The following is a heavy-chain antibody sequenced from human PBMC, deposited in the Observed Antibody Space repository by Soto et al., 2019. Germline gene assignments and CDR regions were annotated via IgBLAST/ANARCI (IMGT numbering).Heavy chain of an antibody. J-gene: IGHJ4*02. Sequence: GGSLRLSCTASGFTFSNSWMSWVRQAPGKGLEWVANIKQDGSVKNYVDSVKGRVTISRDNAKNTLYLQMNSLRAEDTAVYYCAKDQGSSWYEIDYWGQGTLVTVSS. CDR3: AKDQGSSWYEIDY. CDR2: IKQDGSVK. CDR1: GFTFSNSW. V-gene: IGHV3-7*05. D-gene: IGHD6-13*01.